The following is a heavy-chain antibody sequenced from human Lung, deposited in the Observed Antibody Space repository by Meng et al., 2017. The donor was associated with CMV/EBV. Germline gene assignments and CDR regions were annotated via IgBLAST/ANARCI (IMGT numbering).Heavy chain of an antibody. D-gene: IGHD6-19*01. V-gene: IGHV4-4*02. J-gene: IGHJ4*02. CDR1: VGSISSSNW. CDR2: IYHSGST. Sequence: QWQVQESGPGLVKPSGTLSLSCVVSVGSISSSNWWSWVRQPSGKGREWIGEIYHSGSTNNNPSLKSRVTISVDKSKNQFSLKLSSVTAADTAVYYCASFPPPGKQWLVTDYWGQGTLVTVSS. CDR3: ASFPPPGKQWLVTDY.